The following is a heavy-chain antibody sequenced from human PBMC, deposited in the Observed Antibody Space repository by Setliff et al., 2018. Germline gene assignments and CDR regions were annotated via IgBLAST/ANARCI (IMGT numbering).Heavy chain of an antibody. J-gene: IGHJ4*02. CDR3: ARATPHGYCSGGSCNPHFDY. CDR2: IIPIFGTA. D-gene: IGHD2-15*01. Sequence: PEASVKVSCKASGYTFTSHYMHWVRQAPGLGLEWMGGIIPIFGTANYAQKFQGRVTMTRDTSMSTVYMELSSLRSEDTAVYYCARATPHGYCSGGSCNPHFDYWGQGTLVTVSS. CDR1: GYTFTSHY. V-gene: IGHV1-46*01.